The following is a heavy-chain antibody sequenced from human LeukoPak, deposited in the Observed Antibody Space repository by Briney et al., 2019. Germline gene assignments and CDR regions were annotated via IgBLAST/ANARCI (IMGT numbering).Heavy chain of an antibody. Sequence: PSETLSLTCTVFGSMYNYYWSWIRQPPGKGLEWIGYIHYNGNTNYNPSLESRVTMSLDTSENQVSLKLNSVTAADTAVYFCARGIRTPIVDYWGQGTLVTVSS. CDR1: GSMYNYY. CDR2: IHYNGNT. CDR3: ARGIRTPIVDY. D-gene: IGHD1-14*01. V-gene: IGHV4-59*08. J-gene: IGHJ4*02.